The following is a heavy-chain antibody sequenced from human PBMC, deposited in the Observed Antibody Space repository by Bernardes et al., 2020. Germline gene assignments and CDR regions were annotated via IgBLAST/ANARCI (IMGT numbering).Heavy chain of an antibody. D-gene: IGHD3-3*01. CDR3: ATVAYYDFWSGYTPHHNWFDP. Sequence: ASVKVSCKVSGYTLTELSMHWVRQAPGKGLEWMGGFYPEDGETIYAQKFQGRVTMTEDTSTDTAYMELSSLRSEDTAVYYCATVAYYDFWSGYTPHHNWFDPWGQGTLVTVSS. V-gene: IGHV1-24*01. CDR2: FYPEDGET. CDR1: GYTLTELS. J-gene: IGHJ5*02.